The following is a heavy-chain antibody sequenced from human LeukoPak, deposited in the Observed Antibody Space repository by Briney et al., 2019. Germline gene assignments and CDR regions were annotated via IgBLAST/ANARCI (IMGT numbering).Heavy chain of an antibody. CDR3: ARVPSLYYYGSGSYYTASRYYFDY. V-gene: IGHV4-34*01. D-gene: IGHD3-10*01. CDR2: INHSGST. CDR1: AGSFSGYY. J-gene: IGHJ4*02. Sequence: SETLSLTCAVYAGSFSGYYWSWIRQPPGMGLEWIGEINHSGSTNYNPSLKSRVTISVDTSKNQFSLKLSSVTAADTAAYYCARVPSLYYYGSGSYYTASRYYFDYWGQGTLVTVSS.